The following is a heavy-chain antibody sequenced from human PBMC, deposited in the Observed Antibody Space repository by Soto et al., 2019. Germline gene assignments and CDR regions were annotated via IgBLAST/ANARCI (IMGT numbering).Heavy chain of an antibody. CDR3: ARGISKYSSWYEPHTWFDA. CDR1: GVPINSPDYY. CDR2: LYFNGGT. J-gene: IGHJ5*02. D-gene: IGHD6-13*01. Sequence: QVQLQESGPGLVKPSQTLSLTCNVPGVPINSPDYYWTWIRQSPGEGLEWIGYLYFNGGTQYNPSLRTPISMSLDTSKKHFSLKMRSVTGADTAVYYCARGISKYSSWYEPHTWFDAWGQGALVTVSS. V-gene: IGHV4-30-4*01.